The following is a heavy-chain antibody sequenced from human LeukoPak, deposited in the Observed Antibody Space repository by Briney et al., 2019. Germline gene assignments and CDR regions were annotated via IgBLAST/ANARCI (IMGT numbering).Heavy chain of an antibody. D-gene: IGHD1-26*01. CDR3: ARGGPRSFLMGYYYYGMDV. J-gene: IGHJ6*02. CDR1: GGTFSSYA. V-gene: IGHV1-69*13. CDR2: IIPIFGTA. Sequence: SVKVSCKASGGTFSSYAISWVRQAPGQGLEWMGGIIPIFGTANYAQKFQGRVTITADESTSTAYMELSSLGSEDTAVYYCARGGPRSFLMGYYYYGMDVWGQGTMVTVSS.